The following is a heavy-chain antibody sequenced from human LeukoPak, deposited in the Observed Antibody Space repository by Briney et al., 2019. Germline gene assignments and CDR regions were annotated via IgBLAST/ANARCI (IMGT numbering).Heavy chain of an antibody. J-gene: IGHJ3*02. D-gene: IGHD4-23*01. V-gene: IGHV3-23*01. CDR3: AKAIPKLHAFDI. CDR1: GFTFSNYI. Sequence: GGSLRLSCAASGFTFSNYIMTWLRQAPGKGLEWVSAINNNGDSTYYADSVKGPFTISRDNSKSTLYLQMTSLRADDTAVYYCAKAIPKLHAFDIWGHGTMVTVSS. CDR2: INNNGDST.